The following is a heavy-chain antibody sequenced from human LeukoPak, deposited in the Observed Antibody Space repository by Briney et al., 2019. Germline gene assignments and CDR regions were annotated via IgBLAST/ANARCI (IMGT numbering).Heavy chain of an antibody. J-gene: IGHJ6*02. V-gene: IGHV7-4-1*02. Sequence: ASVKVSCKASGYTFTSYAMNWVRQAPGQGLEWMGWINTNTGNPTYAQGFTGRFVFSLDTSVSTAYLQISSLKAEDTAVYYCAFTNFGELLIRGGYYYGMDVWGQGTTVTVSS. CDR2: INTNTGNP. CDR3: AFTNFGELLIRGGYYYGMDV. CDR1: GYTFTSYA. D-gene: IGHD3-10*01.